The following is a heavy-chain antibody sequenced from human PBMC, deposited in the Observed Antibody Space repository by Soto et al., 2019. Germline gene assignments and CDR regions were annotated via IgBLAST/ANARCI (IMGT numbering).Heavy chain of an antibody. V-gene: IGHV3-23*01. D-gene: IGHD3-16*01. Sequence: EVQLLDSGGGLVQPGGSLRLSCAASGFTFSNYAMTWVRQGPGKGLEWVSGISGSGGRSYYADSVKGRFTISRDNSKSTLYLQMNSLRAEDTAVYYCAKAYFVWSSEQPYYCDDWGQGTLVTVSS. J-gene: IGHJ4*02. CDR2: ISGSGGRS. CDR1: GFTFSNYA. CDR3: AKAYFVWSSEQPYYCDD.